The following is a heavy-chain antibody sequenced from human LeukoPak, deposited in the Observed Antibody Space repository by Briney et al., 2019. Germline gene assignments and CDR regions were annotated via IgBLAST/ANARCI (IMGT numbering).Heavy chain of an antibody. CDR1: GGSISGYY. CDR3: ARVRYNWNRDFDY. J-gene: IGHJ4*02. Sequence: KPSETLSLTCTVSGGSISGYYWSWLRQPPGKGLEWIGYIYSSGSTYSNPSLKSRVTISVDTSKNQFSLKLTSVTAADTAVYYCARVRYNWNRDFDYWGQGTLVTVSS. V-gene: IGHV4-59*08. CDR2: IYSSGST. D-gene: IGHD1-20*01.